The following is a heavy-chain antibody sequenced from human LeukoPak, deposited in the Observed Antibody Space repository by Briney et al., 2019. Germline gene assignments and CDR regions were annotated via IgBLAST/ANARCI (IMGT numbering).Heavy chain of an antibody. D-gene: IGHD6-19*01. J-gene: IGHJ6*02. CDR2: ISWNSGSI. V-gene: IGHV3-9*01. Sequence: GGSLRLSCAASGFTFDDYAMHWVRQAPGKGLEWVSGISWNSGSIGYADSVKGRFTISRDNAKNSLYLQMNSLRAEDTALYYCAKDGTLKGSADPTGYSSGWYWGYYYYYGMDVWGQGTTVTVSS. CDR1: GFTFDDYA. CDR3: AKDGTLKGSADPTGYSSGWYWGYYYYYGMDV.